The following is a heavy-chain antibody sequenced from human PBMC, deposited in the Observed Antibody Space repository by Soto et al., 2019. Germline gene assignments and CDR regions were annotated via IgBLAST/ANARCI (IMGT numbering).Heavy chain of an antibody. D-gene: IGHD1-1*01. Sequence: EVHLLESGGGLVQPGGSLRLSCAASGFTFSDYSMSWVRQTPERGLEWVSTLTRGGTSYYADSVQVRFTISRDNSQNTVSLQMHSLRAEDTALYYCTKRATTVPTPGNYFDSWGQGTLVTVSS. CDR3: TKRATTVPTPGNYFDS. J-gene: IGHJ4*02. CDR2: LTRGGTS. V-gene: IGHV3-23*01. CDR1: GFTFSDYS.